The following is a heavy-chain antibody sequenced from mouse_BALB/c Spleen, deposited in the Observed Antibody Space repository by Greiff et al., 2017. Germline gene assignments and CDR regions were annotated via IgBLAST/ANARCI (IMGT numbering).Heavy chain of an antibody. J-gene: IGHJ4*01. D-gene: IGHD2-4*01. V-gene: IGHV1S22*01. CDR3: TRLRPDAMDY. CDR2: IYPGSGST. Sequence: LQQPGSELVRPGASVKLSCKASGYTFTSYWMHWVKQRPGQGLEWIGNIYPGSGSTNYDEKFKSKATLTVDTSSSTAYMQLSSLTSEDSAVYYCTRLRPDAMDYWGQGTSVTVSS. CDR1: GYTFTSYW.